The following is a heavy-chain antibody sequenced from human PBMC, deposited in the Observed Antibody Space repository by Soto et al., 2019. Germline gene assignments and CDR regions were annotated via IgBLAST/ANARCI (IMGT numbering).Heavy chain of an antibody. CDR3: AKDNREGDKIPGVSSGSYYYYYGMDV. CDR1: GFTFSSYG. V-gene: IGHV3-30*18. Sequence: GGSLRLSCAASGFTFSSYGMHWVRQAPGKGLEWVAVISYDGSNKYYADSVKGRFTISRDNSKNTLYLQMNSLRAEDTAVYYCAKDNREGDKIPGVSSGSYYYYYGMDVWGQGTTVTVSS. J-gene: IGHJ6*02. CDR2: ISYDGSNK. D-gene: IGHD3-22*01.